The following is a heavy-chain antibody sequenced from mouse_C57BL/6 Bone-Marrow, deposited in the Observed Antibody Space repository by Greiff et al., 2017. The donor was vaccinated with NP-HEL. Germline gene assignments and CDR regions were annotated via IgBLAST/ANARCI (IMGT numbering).Heavy chain of an antibody. V-gene: IGHV1-59*01. J-gene: IGHJ4*01. D-gene: IGHD2-3*01. CDR1: GYTFTSYW. CDR2: IDPSDSYT. CDR3: ARGWLLKDYAMDY. Sequence: QVQLQQPGAELVRPGTSVKLSCKASGYTFTSYWMHWVKQRPGQGLEWIGVIDPSDSYTNYNQKFKGKATLTVDTSSSTAYMPLSSLPSEDSAVYYCARGWLLKDYAMDYWGQGTSVTVSS.